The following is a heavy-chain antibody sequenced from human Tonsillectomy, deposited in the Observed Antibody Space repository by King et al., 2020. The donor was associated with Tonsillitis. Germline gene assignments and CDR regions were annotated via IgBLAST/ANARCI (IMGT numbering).Heavy chain of an antibody. CDR1: GYTFTKYG. V-gene: IGHV1-18*04. J-gene: IGHJ4*02. D-gene: IGHD3-9*01. Sequence: QLVQSGAEVKKPGASVKVSCKASGYTFTKYGISWVRQAPGQGLECMGWISGYNGNTNYVQKLQGRVTMTTDTSTSTAYMELRSLRSDDTAVYYCARDPGELRYFDWLSRFDYWGQGTLVTVSS. CDR3: ARDPGELRYFDWLSRFDY. CDR2: ISGYNGNT.